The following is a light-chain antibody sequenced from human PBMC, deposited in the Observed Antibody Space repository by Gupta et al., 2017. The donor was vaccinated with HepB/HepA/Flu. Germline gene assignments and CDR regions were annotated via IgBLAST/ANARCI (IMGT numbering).Light chain of an antibody. V-gene: IGLV2-11*01. CDR2: VVN. CDR1: SSEIGAYNY. CDR3: FSHAGGDSIYV. Sequence: QSALTQPRSVSGSPGQSVTISCTGTSSEIGAYNYVSWYQQRPGEAPKLIIYVVNKRPSGVPDRFSGAKSGNTASLTISGLQAEDEADYYCFSHAGGDSIYVFGTVTKVTVL. J-gene: IGLJ1*01.